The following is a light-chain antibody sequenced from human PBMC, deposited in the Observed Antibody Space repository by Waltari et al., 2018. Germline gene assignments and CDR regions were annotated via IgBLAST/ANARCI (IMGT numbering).Light chain of an antibody. J-gene: IGLJ1*01. CDR1: SRDVGNYNL. V-gene: IGLV2-23*02. Sequence: QSALTQPASVSGSPGQSITIPCTGTSRDVGNYNLVSCYQQHPGKAPKLMIYEVSQRPSGVSNRFSGSKSGNTASLTISGLQPEDETDYYCCSYAGHSTYVFGTGTKVTVL. CDR3: CSYAGHSTYV. CDR2: EVS.